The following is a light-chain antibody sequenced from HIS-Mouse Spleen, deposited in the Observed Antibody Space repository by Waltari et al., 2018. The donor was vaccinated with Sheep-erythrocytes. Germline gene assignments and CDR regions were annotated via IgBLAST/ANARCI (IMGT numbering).Light chain of an antibody. J-gene: IGLJ3*02. CDR1: SSDVGGYNL. V-gene: IGLV2-23*01. CDR2: VGS. CDR3: CSYAGSSTPWV. Sequence: QSALTQPASVSGSPGQSITISCTGTSSDVGGYNLVSWYQQHPGKAPKLMIYVGSKRTSGVSNRFSGSKSGNTASLTISGLQAEDEADYYCCSYAGSSTPWVFGGGTKLTVL.